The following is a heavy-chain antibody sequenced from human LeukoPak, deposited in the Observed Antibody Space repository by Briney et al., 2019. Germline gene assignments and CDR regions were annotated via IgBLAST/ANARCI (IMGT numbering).Heavy chain of an antibody. Sequence: GGSLRLSCAGSGFTFNNCAMSWVRRAPKKGLEWVSTIMIGGDGKHYADSVKGRFTISRDNSKNTLYLQMNSLRAEDTAIYYCAKERQAGDYFTSDYWGLGTLVTVSS. D-gene: IGHD4-17*01. CDR1: GFTFNNCA. CDR2: IMIGGDGK. J-gene: IGHJ4*02. V-gene: IGHV3-23*01. CDR3: AKERQAGDYFTSDY.